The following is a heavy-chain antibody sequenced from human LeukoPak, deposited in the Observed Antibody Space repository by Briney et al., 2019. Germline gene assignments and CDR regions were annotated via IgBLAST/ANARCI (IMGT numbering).Heavy chain of an antibody. CDR1: GGSISSYY. V-gene: IGHV4-59*01. D-gene: IGHD6-13*01. CDR3: ARSILRGGQLATFDY. Sequence: SETLSLTCTVSGGSISSYYWSWIRQPPGQGLEWLGYIYYSGSTNYNPSLKSRVTISVDTSKNQFSLKLSSVTAADTAVYYCARSILRGGQLATFDYWGQGTLVTVSS. J-gene: IGHJ4*02. CDR2: IYYSGST.